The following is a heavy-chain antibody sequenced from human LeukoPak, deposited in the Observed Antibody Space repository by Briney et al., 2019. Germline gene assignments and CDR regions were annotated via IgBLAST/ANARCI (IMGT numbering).Heavy chain of an antibody. Sequence: GGSLRLSCAAPGFTLSNYWMHWVRQAPGKGLVWVSRINTDGSTTTYADSVKGRFTISRDNDKNMLYLQMNSRRAEDTAVYYCTRAGGRYSYEHWGQGTLVTVSS. CDR2: INTDGSTT. CDR3: TRAGGRYSYEH. CDR1: GFTLSNYW. D-gene: IGHD5-18*01. J-gene: IGHJ4*02. V-gene: IGHV3-74*01.